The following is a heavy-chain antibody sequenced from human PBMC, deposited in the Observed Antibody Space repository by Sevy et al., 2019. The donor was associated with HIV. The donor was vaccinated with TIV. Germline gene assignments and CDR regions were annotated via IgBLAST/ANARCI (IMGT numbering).Heavy chain of an antibody. J-gene: IGHJ6*02. CDR1: GFSFSYYG. CDR2: ISHDGINE. D-gene: IGHD1-26*01. CDR3: ANAYSGSYSHSYLYALDV. Sequence: GGSLRLSCIGSGFSFSYYGIHWVRQSPGKGLDWVALISHDGINEYYADSVKGPSTISKDNVKNTVYLEMNSLRNEDTGIYFCANAYSGSYSHSYLYALDVWGQGTTVTVSS. V-gene: IGHV3-30*18.